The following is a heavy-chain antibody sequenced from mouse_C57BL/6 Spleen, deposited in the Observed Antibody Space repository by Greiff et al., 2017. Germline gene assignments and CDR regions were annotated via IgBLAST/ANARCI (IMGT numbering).Heavy chain of an antibody. CDR1: GYTFTNYW. D-gene: IGHD2-1*01. CDR2: IYPGGGYT. Sequence: VHLVESGAELVRPGTSVKMSCKASGYTFTNYWIGWAKQRPGHGLEWIGDIYPGGGYTNYNEKFKGKATLTADKSSSTAYKQFSSLTSEDSAIYYCARGNGNYPYYFDYWGQGTTLTVSS. V-gene: IGHV1-63*01. J-gene: IGHJ2*01. CDR3: ARGNGNYPYYFDY.